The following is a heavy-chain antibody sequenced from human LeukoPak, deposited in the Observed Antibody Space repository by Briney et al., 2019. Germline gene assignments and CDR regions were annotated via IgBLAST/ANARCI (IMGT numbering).Heavy chain of an antibody. CDR3: AMTIVGATGGDY. CDR2: IYYSGST. CDR1: GGSISSYY. V-gene: IGHV4-59*01. J-gene: IGHJ4*02. Sequence: KPSETLPLTCTVSGGSISSYYWSWIRQPPGKGLEWIGYIYYSGSTNYNPSLKSRVTISVDTSKNQFSLKLSSVTAADTAVYYCAMTIVGATGGDYWGQGTLVTVSS. D-gene: IGHD1-26*01.